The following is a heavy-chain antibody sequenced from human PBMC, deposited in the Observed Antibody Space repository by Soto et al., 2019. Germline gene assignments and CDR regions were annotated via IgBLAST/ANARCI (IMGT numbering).Heavy chain of an antibody. V-gene: IGHV3-53*01. D-gene: IGHD1-1*01. CDR3: ARAGRLDLFDY. CDR2: IYSGSST. Sequence: GGSLRLSCAASGFTVSSNYMSWVRQAPGKGLEWVSVIYSGSSTYYADSVKGRFTISRDNSKNTLYLQMNSLRAEDTAVYYCARAGRLDLFDYWGQGTLVTVSS. J-gene: IGHJ4*02. CDR1: GFTVSSNY.